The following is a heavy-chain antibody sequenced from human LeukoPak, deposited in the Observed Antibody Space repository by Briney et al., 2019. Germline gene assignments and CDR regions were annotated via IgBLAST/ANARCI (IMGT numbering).Heavy chain of an antibody. J-gene: IGHJ6*03. CDR1: GYTFTSYY. D-gene: IGHD2-2*01. V-gene: IGHV1-46*03. CDR3: ARDLGYCSSTSCYYYMGV. Sequence: ASVKVSCKASGYTFTSYYMRWVRQAPGQGLEWMGIINPSGGSTSYAQKFQGRVTMTRDTSTSTVYMELSSLRSEDTAVYYCARDLGYCSSTSCYYYMGVWGKGTTVTVSS. CDR2: INPSGGST.